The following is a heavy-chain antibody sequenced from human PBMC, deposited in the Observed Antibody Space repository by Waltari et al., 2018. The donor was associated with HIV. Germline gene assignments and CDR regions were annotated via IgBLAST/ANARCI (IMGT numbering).Heavy chain of an antibody. V-gene: IGHV3-30*01. J-gene: IGHJ5*02. CDR2: VIYDGSNE. D-gene: IGHD1-26*01. CDR3: ATNSGSYRQGWFDP. CDR1: GFSFSVYA. Sequence: QVQLVASGGGVVPPGTSLTLSCAASGFSFSVYAMHWVRQPPGRGLEWVASVIYDGSNEDYADSVTGRFTVSRDNSKNTLYLQMDSLRPEDTAVYYCATNSGSYRQGWFDPWGQGTQVTVSS.